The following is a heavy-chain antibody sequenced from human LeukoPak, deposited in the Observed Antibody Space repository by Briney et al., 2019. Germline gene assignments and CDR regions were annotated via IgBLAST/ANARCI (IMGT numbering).Heavy chain of an antibody. CDR3: ARASYDILTGYYRGDAFDI. D-gene: IGHD3-9*01. CDR2: IYYSGNT. J-gene: IGHJ3*02. CDR1: GGSISSGGYY. Sequence: PSRTLSLTCTVSGGSISSGGYYWNWIRQHPGKGLEWIGYIYYSGNTYYNPSLKSRVTISVDRSKNQFSLKLSSVTAADTAVYYCARASYDILTGYYRGDAFDIWGQGTMVTVSS. V-gene: IGHV4-31*03.